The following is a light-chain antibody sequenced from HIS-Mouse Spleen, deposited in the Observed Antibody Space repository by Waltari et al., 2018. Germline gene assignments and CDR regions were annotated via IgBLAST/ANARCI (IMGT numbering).Light chain of an antibody. J-gene: IGLJ3*02. V-gene: IGLV2-23*01. Sequence: QSALTQPASVSGSPGQSITISCTGTSSDVGSYNLVSWYQQHPGKDPKLMIYEGSKRPSGVSNRFSGSKSGNTASLTISGLQAEDEADYYCCSYAGSVGVFGGGTKLTVL. CDR3: CSYAGSVGV. CDR2: EGS. CDR1: SSDVGSYNL.